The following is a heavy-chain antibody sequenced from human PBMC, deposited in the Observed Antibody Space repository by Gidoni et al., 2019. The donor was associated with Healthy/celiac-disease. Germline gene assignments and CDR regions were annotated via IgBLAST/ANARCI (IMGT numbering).Heavy chain of an antibody. Sequence: QVQLVESGGGVVQPGRSLRLSCAASGFTFSSYAMHGVRQAPGKGLEGVAVISYDGSNKYYADSVKGRFTISRDNSKNTLYLQMNSLRAEDTAVYYCASGGEDYGDSHWYFDLWGRGTLVTVSS. D-gene: IGHD4-17*01. J-gene: IGHJ2*01. CDR1: GFTFSSYA. CDR3: ASGGEDYGDSHWYFDL. V-gene: IGHV3-30-3*01. CDR2: ISYDGSNK.